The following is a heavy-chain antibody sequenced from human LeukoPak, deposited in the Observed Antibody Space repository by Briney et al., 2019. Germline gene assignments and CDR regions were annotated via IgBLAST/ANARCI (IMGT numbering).Heavy chain of an antibody. CDR1: GGTFTSYA. D-gene: IGHD6-19*01. J-gene: IGHJ3*02. CDR2: IIPIFGTA. CDR3: ARGTTEQWLVRPGDAFDI. V-gene: IGHV1-69*06. Sequence: GASVKVSCKASGGTFTSYAISWVRQAPGQGLEWMGGIIPIFGTANYAQKFQGRATITADKSTSTAYMELSSLRSEDTAVYYCARGTTEQWLVRPGDAFDIWGQGTMVTGSS.